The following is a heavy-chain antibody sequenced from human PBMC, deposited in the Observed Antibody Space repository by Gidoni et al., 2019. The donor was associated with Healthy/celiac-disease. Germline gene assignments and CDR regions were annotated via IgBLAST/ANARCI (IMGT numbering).Heavy chain of an antibody. Sequence: EVQLLESGGGLVQPGGSLRLYCAAPGFLFSSYAMSWVRQAPGKGLGGVSAISGSGGSTYYADSVKGRFTVSRDNSKNTLYLQMNSLRAEDTAVYYCAKMGVGAACFDYWGQGTLVTVSS. D-gene: IGHD1-26*01. CDR1: GFLFSSYA. J-gene: IGHJ4*02. CDR3: AKMGVGAACFDY. CDR2: ISGSGGST. V-gene: IGHV3-23*01.